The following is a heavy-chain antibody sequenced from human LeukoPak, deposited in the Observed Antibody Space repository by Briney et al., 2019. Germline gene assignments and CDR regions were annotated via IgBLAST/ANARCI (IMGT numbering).Heavy chain of an antibody. V-gene: IGHV3-48*01. Sequence: PGGSLRLSCAASGFTFSTYTTNWVRQAPGKGLEWVSYITGTSSTIYYADSVKGRFTISRDNSKNTLYLQMNSLRAEDTAVYYCAKYGLAGSGRYHDAFDIWGQGTMVTVSS. CDR3: AKYGLAGSGRYHDAFDI. J-gene: IGHJ3*02. D-gene: IGHD3-10*01. CDR1: GFTFSTYT. CDR2: ITGTSSTI.